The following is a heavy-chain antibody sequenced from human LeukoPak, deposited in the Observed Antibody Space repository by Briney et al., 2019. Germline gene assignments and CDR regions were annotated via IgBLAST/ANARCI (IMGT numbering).Heavy chain of an antibody. CDR2: ISISSSTI. V-gene: IGHV3-48*01. CDR1: GFPFSSYS. CDR3: ARDHHRRLYDSQARDTFDI. J-gene: IGHJ3*02. D-gene: IGHD3-22*01. Sequence: GGSLRLSCAASGFPFSSYSMNWVRQAPGKGLAWISYISISSSTIYYAHSVKGRLTISRDNAKNSLYLQMNSLRAEDTAVYCCARDHHRRLYDSQARDTFDIWGQGTMVTVSS.